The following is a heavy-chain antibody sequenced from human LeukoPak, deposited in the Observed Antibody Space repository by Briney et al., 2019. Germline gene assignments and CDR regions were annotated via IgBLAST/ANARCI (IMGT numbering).Heavy chain of an antibody. Sequence: NPSETLSLTCTVSGGSISSSSYYWGWIRQPPGRGLEWIGYLYYSGSTNYNPSLKSRVTISVDTSKNQFSLKLSSVTAADTAVYYCARMSQTVADPDYWGQGTLVTVSS. CDR2: LYYSGST. CDR1: GGSISSSSYY. V-gene: IGHV4-61*05. D-gene: IGHD6-19*01. CDR3: ARMSQTVADPDY. J-gene: IGHJ4*02.